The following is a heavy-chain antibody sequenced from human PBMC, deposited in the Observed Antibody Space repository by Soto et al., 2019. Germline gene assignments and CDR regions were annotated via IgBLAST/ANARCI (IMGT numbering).Heavy chain of an antibody. Sequence: GGSLRLSCSASGFTFSSYAMHWVRQAPGKGLEYVSAISSNGGSTYYADSVKGRFTISRDNSKNTLYLQMSSLRAEDTAVYYCVEPPPYSSGCFDYWGQGTLVTVSS. CDR1: GFTFSSYA. D-gene: IGHD6-19*01. CDR2: ISSNGGST. CDR3: VEPPPYSSGCFDY. V-gene: IGHV3-64D*09. J-gene: IGHJ4*02.